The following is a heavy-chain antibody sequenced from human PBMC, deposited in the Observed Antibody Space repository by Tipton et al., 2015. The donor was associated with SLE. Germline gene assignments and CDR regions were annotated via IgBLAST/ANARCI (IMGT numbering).Heavy chain of an antibody. Sequence: SLRLSCAAYGYTFSNYAMSWISQAPGKGLEWVSYIRSSSSTIYYADSVKGRFTISRDNAKNSLYLQMNSLRDEDTAVYYCARDQEEDSGTYDYWGQGTLFTVSS. CDR2: IRSSSSTI. D-gene: IGHD1-26*01. J-gene: IGHJ4*02. CDR1: GYTFSNYA. V-gene: IGHV3-48*02. CDR3: ARDQEEDSGTYDY.